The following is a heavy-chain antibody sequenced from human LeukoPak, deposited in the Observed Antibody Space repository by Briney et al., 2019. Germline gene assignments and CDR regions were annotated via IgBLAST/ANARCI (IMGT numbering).Heavy chain of an antibody. CDR1: GFTFSSYA. J-gene: IGHJ4*02. CDR3: ARGGGGGWFPPFDY. CDR2: ISYDGSNK. D-gene: IGHD6-19*01. Sequence: PGGSLRLSCAASGFTFSSYAMHWVRQAPGKGLEWVAVISYDGSNKYYADSVKGRFTISRDNSKNTLYLQMNSLRAEDTAVYYCARGGGGGWFPPFDYWGQGTLVTVSS. V-gene: IGHV3-30*01.